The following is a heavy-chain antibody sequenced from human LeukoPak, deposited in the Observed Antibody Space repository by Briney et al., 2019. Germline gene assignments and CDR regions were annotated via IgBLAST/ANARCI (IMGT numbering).Heavy chain of an antibody. D-gene: IGHD3-9*01. CDR1: GYTFTSYY. CDR3: ARDRSELRDFVWFLDY. J-gene: IGHJ4*02. CDR2: INPNSGDT. V-gene: IGHV1-2*02. Sequence: ASVKVSCKASGYTFTSYYMHCVRQAPGQGLEWMGWINPNSGDTNYAQKFQGRVTMTRDTSISTAYLDLSSLKSDDTAVYYCARDRSELRDFVWFLDYWGQGTLVTVSS.